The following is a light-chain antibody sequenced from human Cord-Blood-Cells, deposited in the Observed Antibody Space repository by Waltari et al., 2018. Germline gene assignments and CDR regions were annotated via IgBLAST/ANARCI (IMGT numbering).Light chain of an antibody. V-gene: IGLV2-14*01. CDR2: DVS. Sequence: QSALTQPASVSGSPGQSLTISCPGTSSDVGGYNNVSWYQQHPGKAPKLMIYDVSNRPSGVSNRFSGSKSGNTASLTISGLQAEDEADYYCSSYTSSSVVFGGGTKLTVL. CDR1: SSDVGGYNN. CDR3: SSYTSSSVV. J-gene: IGLJ2*01.